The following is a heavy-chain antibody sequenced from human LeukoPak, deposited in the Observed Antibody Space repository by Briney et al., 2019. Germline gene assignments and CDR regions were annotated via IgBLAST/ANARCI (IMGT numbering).Heavy chain of an antibody. D-gene: IGHD3-16*02. CDR1: GYTFTSYD. CDR2: MNPNSGNT. Sequence: ASVKISCEASGYTFTSYDINWVRQATGQRREWMGWMNPNSGNTGYAQKFQSRVTMTRNTSISTADMELSSLRSEDTAVYYCARGHYDYVWGSYRYSNDYWGQGTLVTVSS. V-gene: IGHV1-8*01. CDR3: ARGHYDYVWGSYRYSNDY. J-gene: IGHJ4*02.